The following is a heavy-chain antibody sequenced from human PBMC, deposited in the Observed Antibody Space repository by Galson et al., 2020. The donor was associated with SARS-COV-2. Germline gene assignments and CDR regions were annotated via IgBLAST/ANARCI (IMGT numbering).Heavy chain of an antibody. D-gene: IGHD6-13*01. CDR1: GFTFDDYA. V-gene: IGHV3-9*01. Sequence: PGGSLRLSCAASGFTFDDYAMHWVRQAPGKGLEWVSGISWNSGSIGYADSVKGRFTISRDNAKNSLYLQMNSLRAEDTALYYCAKFSSWEGNDAFDIWGQGTMVTVSS. J-gene: IGHJ3*02. CDR2: ISWNSGSI. CDR3: AKFSSWEGNDAFDI.